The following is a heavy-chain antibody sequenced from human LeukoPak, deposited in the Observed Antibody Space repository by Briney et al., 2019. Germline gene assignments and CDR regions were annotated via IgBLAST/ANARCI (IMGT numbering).Heavy chain of an antibody. CDR2: IYSSGST. CDR1: GVSISSSSYY. CDR3: AKSGGYGLIDY. V-gene: IGHV4-39*01. Sequence: SETLSLTCNVSGVSISSSSYYWGWIRQPPGKGLEWIGSIYSSGSTYYNSSLKSRVTISIDTSKNQVSLKMSSVTAADTAVYYCAKSGGYGLIDYWGQGTLVTVSS. J-gene: IGHJ4*01. D-gene: IGHD6-25*01.